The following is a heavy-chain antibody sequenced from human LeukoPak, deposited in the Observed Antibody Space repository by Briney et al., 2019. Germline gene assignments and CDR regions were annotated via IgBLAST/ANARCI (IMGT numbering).Heavy chain of an antibody. V-gene: IGHV3-9*01. CDR2: ISWNSGSI. CDR1: GFTFDDYA. D-gene: IGHD3-10*01. Sequence: GGSLRLSCAASGFTFDDYAMHWVRQAPGKGLEWVSGISWNSGSIGYADSAKGRFTISRDNAKNSLYLQMNSLRAEDTALYYCAKGPGYFQHWGQGTLVTVSS. J-gene: IGHJ1*01. CDR3: AKGPGYFQH.